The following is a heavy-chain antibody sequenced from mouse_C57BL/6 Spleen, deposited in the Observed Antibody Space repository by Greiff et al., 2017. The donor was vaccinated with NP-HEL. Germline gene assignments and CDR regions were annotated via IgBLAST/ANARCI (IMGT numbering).Heavy chain of an antibody. CDR1: GFTFSSYA. CDR3: TRDQDYYGSSYFDY. Sequence: DVMLVESGEGLVKPGGSLKLSCAASGFTFSSYAMSWVRQTPEKRLEWVAYISSGGDYIYYADTVKGRFTISRDNARNTLYLQMSSLKSEDTAMYYCTRDQDYYGSSYFDYWGQGTTLTVSS. V-gene: IGHV5-9-1*02. J-gene: IGHJ2*01. CDR2: ISSGGDYI. D-gene: IGHD1-1*01.